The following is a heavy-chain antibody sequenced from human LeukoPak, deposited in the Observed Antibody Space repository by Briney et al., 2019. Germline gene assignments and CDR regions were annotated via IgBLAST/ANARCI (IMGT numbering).Heavy chain of an antibody. D-gene: IGHD3-9*01. CDR3: ARGSRVSTIFRTY. V-gene: IGHV1-8*01. CDR2: MNPNSGNT. CDR1: GYTFTSYD. J-gene: IGHJ4*02. Sequence: GASVKISCKASGYTFTSYDINWVRQATGQGLEWMGWMNPNSGNTGYAQKFQGRVTMTRNTSINTAYMELSSLRSEDTAVYYCARGSRVSTIFRTYWGQGTLVTVSP.